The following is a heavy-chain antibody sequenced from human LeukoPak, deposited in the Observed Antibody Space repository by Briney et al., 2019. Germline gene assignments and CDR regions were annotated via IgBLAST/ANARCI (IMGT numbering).Heavy chain of an antibody. D-gene: IGHD2-2*01. CDR3: VKVPGPHIVVVPAAIDY. V-gene: IGHV3-30*02. CDR2: IRYDGSNK. CDR1: GFTFSSYG. J-gene: IGHJ4*02. Sequence: GGSLRLSCAASGFTFSSYGMHWVRQAPGKGLEWVAFIRYDGSNKYYADSVKGRFTISRDNSKNTLYLQMNSLRAEDTAVYYCVKVPGPHIVVVPAAIDYWGQGTLVTVSS.